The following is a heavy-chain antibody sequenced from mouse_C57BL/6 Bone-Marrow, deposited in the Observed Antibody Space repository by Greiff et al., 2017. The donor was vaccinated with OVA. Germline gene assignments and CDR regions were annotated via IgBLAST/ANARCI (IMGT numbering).Heavy chain of an antibody. J-gene: IGHJ2*01. D-gene: IGHD1-3*01. CDR1: GYTFTSYC. CDR3: AGGGNWYWYFGD. CDR2: IHPNGGST. V-gene: IGHV1-64*01. Sequence: QVQLQQSGAELVKPGASVKLSCKASGYTFTSYCMHWVKQRPGQGLEWIGMIHPNGGSTNYNEKFQSKATMTVDPSSNTAYMPLSSLTSEDSAVDYCAGGGNWYWYFGDWGQGTTVTVAS.